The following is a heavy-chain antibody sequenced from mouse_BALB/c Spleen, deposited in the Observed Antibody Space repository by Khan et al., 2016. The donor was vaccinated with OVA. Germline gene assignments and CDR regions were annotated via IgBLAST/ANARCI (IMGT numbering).Heavy chain of an antibody. Sequence: EVQLQESGPGLVKPSQSLSLTCTVTGYSITSDYAWNWIRQFPGNKLEWMGYISSSGSTNYNPALKSRVSITRDTSKNQFFLQLSSVTTEDTATYDCARDGSRYNYAMDYWGQGTSVTVSS. CDR3: ARDGSRYNYAMDY. D-gene: IGHD2-3*01. CDR2: ISSSGST. CDR1: GYSITSDYA. V-gene: IGHV3-2*02. J-gene: IGHJ4*01.